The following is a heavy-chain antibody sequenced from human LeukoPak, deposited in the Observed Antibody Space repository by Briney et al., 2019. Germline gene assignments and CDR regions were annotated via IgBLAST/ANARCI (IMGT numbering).Heavy chain of an antibody. J-gene: IGHJ4*02. CDR1: GYTFTGYY. D-gene: IGHD6-13*01. CDR3: ARLAGSSWFYDY. CDR2: ISPNSGGT. Sequence: GASVKVSCKASGYTFTGYYMHWVRQAPGQGLEWMGWISPNSGGTNYAQKFQGRVTMTRDTSISTAYMELSSLRSEDTAVYYCARLAGSSWFYDYWGQGTLVTVSS. V-gene: IGHV1-2*02.